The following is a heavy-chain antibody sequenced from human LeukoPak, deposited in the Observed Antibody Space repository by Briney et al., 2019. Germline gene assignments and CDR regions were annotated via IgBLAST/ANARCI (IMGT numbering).Heavy chain of an antibody. D-gene: IGHD2-2*01. CDR2: IYYSGST. CDR1: GGSISNYF. CDR3: ARGYCSSTICFQYFHH. Sequence: SETLSLTCTVSGGSISNYFWSWIRQPPGKGLEWMGYIYYSGSTNYNPSLKSRVAISVDTSKNQFSLKLNSVTAADTAVYYCARGYCSSTICFQYFHHWGQGTLVTVSS. V-gene: IGHV4-59*01. J-gene: IGHJ1*01.